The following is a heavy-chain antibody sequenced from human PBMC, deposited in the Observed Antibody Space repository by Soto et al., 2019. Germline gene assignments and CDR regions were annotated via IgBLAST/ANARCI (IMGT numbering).Heavy chain of an antibody. V-gene: IGHV4-31*03. J-gene: IGHJ4*02. CDR3: ARARIAAAGLYY. CDR1: GGSISSGGYY. CDR2: IYYSGST. Sequence: SETLSLTCTVSGGSISSGGYYWSWIRQHPGKGLEWIGYIYYSGSTYYNPSLKSRVTISVDTSKNQFSLKLSSVTAADTAVYYCARARIAAAGLYYWGQGTLVTVSS. D-gene: IGHD6-13*01.